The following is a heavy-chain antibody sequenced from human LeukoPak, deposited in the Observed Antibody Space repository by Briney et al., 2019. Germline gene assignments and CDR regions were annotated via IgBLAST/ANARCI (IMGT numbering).Heavy chain of an antibody. J-gene: IGHJ4*02. Sequence: SETLSLTCTVSGGSISTNYCSWIRQPAGKRLEWIGRIYTSGTTKYNPSLKSRVTMSVDTSKNQFSLKLSSVTAADTAVYYCARSESTIFGVVTAFDYWGQGTLVTVSS. V-gene: IGHV4-4*07. CDR1: GGSISTNY. D-gene: IGHD3-3*01. CDR3: ARSESTIFGVVTAFDY. CDR2: IYTSGTT.